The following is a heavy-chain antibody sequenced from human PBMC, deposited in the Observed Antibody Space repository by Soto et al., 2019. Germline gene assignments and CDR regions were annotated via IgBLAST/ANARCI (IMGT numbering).Heavy chain of an antibody. V-gene: IGHV3-11*01. CDR2: XXSXVXXX. D-gene: IGHD6-6*01. Sequence: PGGSLRLSCAASGFTFSDYYINWIRQAPGKGLEWXXYXXSXVXXXYXXXSVKGRFTISRDNAKNSLYLQMNSLRAEDTAVYYCAGQYSSSSVEFWGQGTLVTVSS. CDR1: GFTFSDYY. CDR3: AGQYSSSSVEF. J-gene: IGHJ4*02.